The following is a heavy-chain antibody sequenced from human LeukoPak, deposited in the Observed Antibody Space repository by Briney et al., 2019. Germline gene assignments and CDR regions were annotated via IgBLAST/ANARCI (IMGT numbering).Heavy chain of an antibody. CDR1: GGSFSGYY. D-gene: IGHD1-26*01. J-gene: IGHJ4*02. CDR2: INHSGST. Sequence: SETLSLTCAVYGGSFSGYYWSWIRQPPGKGLEWIGEINHSGSTNYNPSLKSRVTISVDTSKNQFSLKLSSVTAADTAVYYCASQGVEATVAHYFDYWGQGTLVTVSS. V-gene: IGHV4-34*01. CDR3: ASQGVEATVAHYFDY.